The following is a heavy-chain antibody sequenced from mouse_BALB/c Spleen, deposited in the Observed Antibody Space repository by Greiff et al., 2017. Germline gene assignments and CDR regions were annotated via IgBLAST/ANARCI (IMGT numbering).Heavy chain of an antibody. V-gene: IGHV5-17*02. CDR3: ARSRGYGNYFDY. D-gene: IGHD2-10*02. CDR2: ISSGSSTI. J-gene: IGHJ2*01. Sequence: EVKLMESGGGLVQPGGSRKLSCAASGFTFSSFGMHWVRQAPEKGLEWVAYISSGSSTIYYADTVKGRFTISRDNPKNTLFLQMTSLRSEDTAMYYCARSRGYGNYFDYWGQGTTLTVSS. CDR1: GFTFSSFG.